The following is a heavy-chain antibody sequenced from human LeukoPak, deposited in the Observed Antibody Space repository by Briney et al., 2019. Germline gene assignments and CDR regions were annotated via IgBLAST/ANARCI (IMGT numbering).Heavy chain of an antibody. J-gene: IGHJ4*02. CDR1: GGSFSGYY. V-gene: IGHV4-34*01. D-gene: IGHD2-2*01. Sequence: PSETLSLTCAVYGGSFSGYYWSWIRQPPGKGLEWIGEINHSGSTNYNPSLKSRVTISVDTSKNQFSLKLSSVTAADTAVYYCASGGRLGYCSSISCYRNYKFDYWGQGTLVTVSS. CDR3: ASGGRLGYCSSISCYRNYKFDY. CDR2: INHSGST.